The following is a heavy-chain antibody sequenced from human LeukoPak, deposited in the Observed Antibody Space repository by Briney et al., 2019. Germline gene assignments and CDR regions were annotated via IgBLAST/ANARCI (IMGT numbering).Heavy chain of an antibody. Sequence: GGSLRLSCAASGFTVSSNYMSWVRQAPGKGLEWVSVIYSGGSTYYADSVKGRFTISRDNSKNTLYLQMNSLRAEDTAVYYSASGDSNSVYFFFYYLDGWGKRTTVTVSS. D-gene: IGHD6-6*01. CDR1: GFTVSSNY. CDR2: IYSGGST. J-gene: IGHJ6*03. V-gene: IGHV3-53*01. CDR3: ASGDSNSVYFFFYYLDG.